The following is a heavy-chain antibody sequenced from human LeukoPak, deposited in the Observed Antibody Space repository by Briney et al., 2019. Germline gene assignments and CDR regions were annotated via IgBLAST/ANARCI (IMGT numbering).Heavy chain of an antibody. J-gene: IGHJ3*02. CDR1: GFTLNGYW. D-gene: IGHD6-13*01. CDR2: INSDGSTT. Sequence: GGSLGLSCAAPGFTLNGYWMHWVRQAPGKGLVWVSRINSDGSTTSYADSVKGRFTVSRDNSKNTLFLQMHSLKTEDTAVYYCTTEYSSSWYRLNIWGQGTMVTVSS. V-gene: IGHV3-74*01. CDR3: TTEYSSSWYRLNI.